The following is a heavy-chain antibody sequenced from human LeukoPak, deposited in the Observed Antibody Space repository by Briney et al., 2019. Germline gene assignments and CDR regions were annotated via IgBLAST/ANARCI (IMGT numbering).Heavy chain of an antibody. Sequence: PGGSLRLSCAASGFTFSSYSMNWVRQAPGKGLEWVSYISSSSSTIYYADSVKGRFTISRDNAKNSLYLQMNSLRAEDTAVYYCARVYCSSTNWCWFDPWGQGTLVTVSS. CDR1: GFTFSSYS. CDR3: ARVYCSSTNWCWFDP. D-gene: IGHD2-2*01. J-gene: IGHJ5*02. V-gene: IGHV3-48*01. CDR2: ISSSSSTI.